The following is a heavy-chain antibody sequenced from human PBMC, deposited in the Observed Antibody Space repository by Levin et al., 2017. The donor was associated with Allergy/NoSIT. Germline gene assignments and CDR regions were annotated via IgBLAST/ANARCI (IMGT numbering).Heavy chain of an antibody. Sequence: GESLKISCKGSGYSFTSYWIGWVRQMPGKGLEWMGIIYPGDSDTRYSPSFQGQVTISADKSISTAYLQWSSLKASDTAMYYCARHVHSGPSYYDILTGFGLDYWGQGTLVTVSS. D-gene: IGHD3-9*01. CDR3: ARHVHSGPSYYDILTGFGLDY. CDR1: GYSFTSYW. V-gene: IGHV5-51*01. CDR2: IYPGDSDT. J-gene: IGHJ4*02.